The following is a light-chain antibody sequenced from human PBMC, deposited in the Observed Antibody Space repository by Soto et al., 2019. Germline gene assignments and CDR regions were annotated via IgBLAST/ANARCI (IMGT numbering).Light chain of an antibody. CDR1: QSVTVNS. CDR2: AAS. J-gene: IGKJ1*01. CDR3: QQYYSTPPT. V-gene: IGKV3-20*01. Sequence: EILLTQSPSTLSLSPGEGVTLSCRASQSVTVNSLAWYQQKPGQAPRLLIYAASTRAAAVPDRFTGSGSGTDFTLTISSLQAEDVAVYYCQQYYSTPPTFGQGTKVEIK.